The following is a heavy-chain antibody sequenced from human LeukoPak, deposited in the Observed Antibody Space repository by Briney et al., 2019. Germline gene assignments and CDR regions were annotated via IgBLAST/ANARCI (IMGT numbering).Heavy chain of an antibody. Sequence: NPSGTLSLTCIVAGDSISGYFWTWIRQPPGKELEWIGFISNGDSTSYKTGSTAYKPSPKTRVTVSADSARNRLSLSLTSVTAADTAVYYCARGDSSGYSRLDYWGQETLVTVSS. D-gene: IGHD3-22*01. V-gene: IGHV4-59*01. CDR2: ISNGDST. J-gene: IGHJ4*02. CDR3: ARGDSSGYSRLDY. CDR1: GDSISGYF.